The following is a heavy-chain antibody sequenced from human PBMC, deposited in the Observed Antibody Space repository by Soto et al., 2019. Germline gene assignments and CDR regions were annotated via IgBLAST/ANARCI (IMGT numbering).Heavy chain of an antibody. J-gene: IGHJ4*02. CDR2: INPNSGGT. V-gene: IGHV1-2*04. Sequence: GASVKVSCKASGYTFTGYYMHWVRQAPGQGLEWMGWINPNSGGTNYAQKFQGWVTMTRDTSISTAYMELSRLRSDDTAAYYCARGSGYSYGDIDYWGQGTLVTVS. D-gene: IGHD5-18*01. CDR3: ARGSGYSYGDIDY. CDR1: GYTFTGYY.